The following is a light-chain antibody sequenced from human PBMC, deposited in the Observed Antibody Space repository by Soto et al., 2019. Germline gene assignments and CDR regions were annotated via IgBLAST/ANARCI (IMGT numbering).Light chain of an antibody. J-gene: IGKJ4*01. CDR1: QSVSSSY. CDR2: GAS. V-gene: IGKV3-20*01. Sequence: EVVFTQSPGTLSLSQGEGATLSCRASQSVSSSYLAWYQQKPGQAPRLLIYGASNRATGIPDRFSGSGSGTDFTLTISRLEPEDFAVYYCQKYSSSPLTFGGGTTGAIK. CDR3: QKYSSSPLT.